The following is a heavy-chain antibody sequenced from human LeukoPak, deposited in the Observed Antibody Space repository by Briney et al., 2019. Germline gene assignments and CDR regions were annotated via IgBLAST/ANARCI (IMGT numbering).Heavy chain of an antibody. V-gene: IGHV3-23*01. CDR3: AKGGSQWLVYSLFDY. Sequence: SGGSLRLSCAASGFTFSIYAMSWIRQAPGKGLEWVSGISGSGGATYEDSVKGRFTISRDNSKNTLYLQMNSLRAEDTAVYYCAKGGSQWLVYSLFDYWGQGTLVTVSS. CDR1: GFTFSIYA. D-gene: IGHD6-19*01. CDR2: ISGSGGAT. J-gene: IGHJ4*02.